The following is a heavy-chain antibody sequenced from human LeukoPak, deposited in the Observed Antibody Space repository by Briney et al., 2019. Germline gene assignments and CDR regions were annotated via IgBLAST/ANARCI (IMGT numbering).Heavy chain of an antibody. J-gene: IGHJ3*02. Sequence: SETLSLTCAVYGGSFSGYYWSWIRQPPGKGLEWIGEINHSGSTNYNPSFKSRVTISVDTSKNQFSLKLSSVTAADTAVYYCARRHSYSSSWADAFDIWGQGTMVTVSS. CDR3: ARRHSYSSSWADAFDI. V-gene: IGHV4-34*01. D-gene: IGHD6-13*01. CDR1: GGSFSGYY. CDR2: INHSGST.